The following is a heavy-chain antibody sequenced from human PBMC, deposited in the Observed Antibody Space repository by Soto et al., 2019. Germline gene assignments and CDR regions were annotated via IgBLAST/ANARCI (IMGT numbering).Heavy chain of an antibody. CDR2: IYHSGST. J-gene: IGHJ4*02. CDR3: ARSKTTVTSYDY. Sequence: QLQLQESGSGLVKPSQTLSLTCAVSGGSISSGGYSWSWIRQPPGKGLEWIGYIYHSGSTYYNPSHKSRVTISVARSKNQFSLKLSSVTAADTAVYYCARSKTTVTSYDYWGQGTLVTVSS. D-gene: IGHD4-17*01. V-gene: IGHV4-30-2*01. CDR1: GGSISSGGYS.